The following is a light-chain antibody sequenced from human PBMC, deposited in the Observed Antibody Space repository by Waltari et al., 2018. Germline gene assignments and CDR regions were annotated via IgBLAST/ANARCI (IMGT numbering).Light chain of an antibody. CDR1: QTVNTY. CDR2: AAS. V-gene: IGKV1-39*01. J-gene: IGKJ2*01. CDR3: QQSYSTPYT. Sequence: DILLTQSPVFLSAFVGDRVTISCRSSQTVNTYLNWYQQKLGEAPKLLIYAASTLQSGVPPRFSGSGSGTVFTLTIRSLQPEDFATYFCQQSYSTPYTFGPGT.